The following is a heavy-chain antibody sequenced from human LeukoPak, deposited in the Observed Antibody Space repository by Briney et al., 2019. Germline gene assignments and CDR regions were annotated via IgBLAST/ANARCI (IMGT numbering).Heavy chain of an antibody. Sequence: GGSLRLSCAASGFTFSSYAMSWVRQAPGNGLEWVSTVSSSGDSTYYADSVKGRFTISRDNSKNTLYLQMSSLRAEDTAVYYCAKEFNRGLPDYWGQGTLVTVPS. CDR3: AKEFNRGLPDY. J-gene: IGHJ4*02. V-gene: IGHV3-23*01. CDR2: VSSSGDST. D-gene: IGHD2-21*01. CDR1: GFTFSSYA.